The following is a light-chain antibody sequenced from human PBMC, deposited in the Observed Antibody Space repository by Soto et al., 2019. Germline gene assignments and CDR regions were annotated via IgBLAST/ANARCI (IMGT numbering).Light chain of an antibody. J-gene: IGLJ2*01. CDR3: SSYTSSTPYVV. CDR2: EVS. CDR1: SSDVGGYNY. Sequence: QSALTQPASVSGSPGQSITISCTGTSSDVGGYNYVSWYQQHPGKAPKLMIYEVSNRPSGVCNRCSGSKSGNTASLTISGLQAEDEADYYCSSYTSSTPYVVFGGGTKVTVL. V-gene: IGLV2-14*01.